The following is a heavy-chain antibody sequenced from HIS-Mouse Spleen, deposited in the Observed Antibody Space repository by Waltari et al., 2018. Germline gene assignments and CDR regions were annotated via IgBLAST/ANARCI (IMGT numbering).Heavy chain of an antibody. CDR1: GYTFTSYY. J-gene: IGHJ4*02. D-gene: IGHD2-15*01. CDR2: VNPRGGST. Sequence: QVQLVQSGAEVKKPGASVKVSCKASGYTFTSYYMHWVRQAPGQGLEWMGRVNPRGGSTSYAQKFQGRVTMTRDASTSTVYMELSSLRAEDTAVYYCARDSPWDVVVVAATLSYWGQGTLVTVSS. V-gene: IGHV1-46*01. CDR3: ARDSPWDVVVVAATLSY.